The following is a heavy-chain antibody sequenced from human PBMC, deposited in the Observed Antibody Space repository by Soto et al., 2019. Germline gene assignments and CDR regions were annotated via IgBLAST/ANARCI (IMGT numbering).Heavy chain of an antibody. Sequence: GGSLRLSCAASGFTFSSYGMHWVRQAPGKGLEWVAVIWYDGSNKYYADSVKGRFTISRDNSKNTLYLQMNSLRAEDTAVYYCARDRAERGIAATSDYWGQGTLVTVSS. D-gene: IGHD2-15*01. CDR2: IWYDGSNK. CDR3: ARDRAERGIAATSDY. J-gene: IGHJ4*02. CDR1: GFTFSSYG. V-gene: IGHV3-33*01.